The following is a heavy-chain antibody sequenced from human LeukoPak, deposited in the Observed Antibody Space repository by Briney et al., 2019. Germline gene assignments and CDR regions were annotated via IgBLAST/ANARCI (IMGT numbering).Heavy chain of an antibody. Sequence: ASVKVSCKASGGTFSSYAISWVRQAPGQGLEWMGRIIPILGIANYAQKFQGRVTITADKSTSTAYMELSSLRSEDTAVYYCARSSLVVPADKYYYGMDVWGQGTTVTVSS. CDR3: ARSSLVVPADKYYYGMDV. J-gene: IGHJ6*02. CDR2: IIPILGIA. V-gene: IGHV1-69*04. CDR1: GGTFSSYA. D-gene: IGHD2-2*01.